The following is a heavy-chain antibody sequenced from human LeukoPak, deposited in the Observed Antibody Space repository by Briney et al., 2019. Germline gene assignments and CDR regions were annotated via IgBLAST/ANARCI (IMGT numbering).Heavy chain of an antibody. V-gene: IGHV4-59*01. J-gene: IGHJ6*03. Sequence: SETLSLTCTVSGGSISSYYWSWIRQPPGKGLEWIGYIYYSGSTNYNPSLKSRVTISVDTSKNQSSLKLSSVTAADTAVYYCARGYGSGSNDYYYYYMDVWGKGTTVTISS. CDR3: ARGYGSGSNDYYYYYMDV. CDR1: GGSISSYY. D-gene: IGHD3-10*01. CDR2: IYYSGST.